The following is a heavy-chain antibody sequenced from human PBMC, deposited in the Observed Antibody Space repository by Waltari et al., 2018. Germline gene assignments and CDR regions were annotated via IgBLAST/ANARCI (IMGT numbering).Heavy chain of an antibody. D-gene: IGHD2-2*01. Sequence: QVQLQQWGAGLLKPSETLSLTCAVYGGSFSNYYWSWIRQPPGKGLEWIGQVHHSGSTSYNPSLKSRLTISVDTSKNQLSLKLSSVTAADTAVYYCARHDGETTSGLRFDPWGQGTLVTVSS. CDR3: ARHDGETTSGLRFDP. CDR2: VHHSGST. CDR1: GGSFSNYY. J-gene: IGHJ5*02. V-gene: IGHV4-34*01.